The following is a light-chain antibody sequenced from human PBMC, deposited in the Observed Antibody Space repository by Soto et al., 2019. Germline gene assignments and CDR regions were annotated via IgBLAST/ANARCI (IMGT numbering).Light chain of an antibody. CDR3: SSYAGSNNLV. CDR1: GSDVGGYNY. Sequence: QSALTQPPSASGSRGQSVTISCTGTGSDVGGYNYVSWYQQRPGKAPKLMIYEVSKRPSGVPDRFSGSKSANTASLTVSGLQSEDEADYYCSSYAGSNNLVFGGGTKLTVL. CDR2: EVS. J-gene: IGLJ2*01. V-gene: IGLV2-8*01.